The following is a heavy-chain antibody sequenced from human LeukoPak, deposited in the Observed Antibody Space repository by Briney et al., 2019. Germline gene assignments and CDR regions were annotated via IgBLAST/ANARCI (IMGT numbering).Heavy chain of an antibody. V-gene: IGHV5-51*01. CDR1: GYSFTSYW. Sequence: GESLKIPCKGSGYSFTSYWIGWVRQMPGKGLEWMGIIYPGDSDTRYSPSFQGQVTISADKSISTAYLQWSSLKASDTAMYYCARHSMGAAAGTIFDYWGQGTLVTVSS. CDR3: ARHSMGAAAGTIFDY. D-gene: IGHD6-13*01. CDR2: IYPGDSDT. J-gene: IGHJ4*02.